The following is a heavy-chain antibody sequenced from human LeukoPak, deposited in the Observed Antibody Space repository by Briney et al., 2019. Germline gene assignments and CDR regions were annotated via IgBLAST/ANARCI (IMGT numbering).Heavy chain of an antibody. CDR2: INEDGSVK. Sequence: GGSLRLSCAASGFSFTTYWMTWVRQAPGKGLQWVANINEDGSVKYYVDSVKGRFTISRDNTKNSLYLQMDTLRAEDTAVYYCARDSNDSSGYYFYYYYYYYMDVWGKGTTVTVSS. V-gene: IGHV3-7*01. CDR3: ARDSNDSSGYYFYYYYYYYMDV. J-gene: IGHJ6*03. D-gene: IGHD3-22*01. CDR1: GFSFTTYW.